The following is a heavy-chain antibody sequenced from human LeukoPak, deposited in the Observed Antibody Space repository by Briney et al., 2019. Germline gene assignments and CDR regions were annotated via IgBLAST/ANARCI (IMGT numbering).Heavy chain of an antibody. V-gene: IGHV1-46*01. Sequence: ASVKVSCKASGYTFTSYYMHWVRQAPGQGLEWMGIINPSGGSTSYAQKFQGRVTMTWDTSTSTVYMELSSLRSEDTAVYYCARDLLAAAKTDYYFDYWGQGTLVTVSS. CDR3: ARDLLAAAKTDYYFDY. D-gene: IGHD6-13*01. J-gene: IGHJ4*02. CDR2: INPSGGST. CDR1: GYTFTSYY.